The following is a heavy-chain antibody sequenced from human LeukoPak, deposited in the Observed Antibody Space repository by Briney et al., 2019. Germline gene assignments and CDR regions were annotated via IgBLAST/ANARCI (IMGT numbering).Heavy chain of an antibody. Sequence: PGRSLRLSCAASGFTFSSYGMHWVRQAPGKGLERVAVIWYDGSNKYYADSVKGRFTISRDNSKNTLYLQMNSLRAEDTAVYYCALLGGLRMRDHDYWGQGTLVTVSS. J-gene: IGHJ4*02. V-gene: IGHV3-33*01. CDR2: IWYDGSNK. CDR1: GFTFSSYG. CDR3: ALLGGLRMRDHDY. D-gene: IGHD5-12*01.